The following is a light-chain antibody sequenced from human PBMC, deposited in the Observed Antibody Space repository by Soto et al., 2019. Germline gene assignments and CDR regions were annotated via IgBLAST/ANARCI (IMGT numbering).Light chain of an antibody. Sequence: EIVLTQSPGTLSLSPEERATLSCRASQSVSSSYLAWYQQKPGQAPRLLIYGASSRATGIPDRFSGSGSGTDFTLTISSLQSEDFAVYYCQQYNNWPRTFGQGTKV. CDR3: QQYNNWPRT. CDR2: GAS. J-gene: IGKJ1*01. V-gene: IGKV3-20*01. CDR1: QSVSSSY.